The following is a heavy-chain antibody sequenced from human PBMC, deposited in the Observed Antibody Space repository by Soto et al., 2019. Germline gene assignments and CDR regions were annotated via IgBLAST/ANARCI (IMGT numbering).Heavy chain of an antibody. CDR1: GYSIRNGYY. D-gene: IGHD2-21*02. CDR3: ARVGPYCGGDCYSPPP. V-gene: IGHV4-38-2*02. CDR2: IYHSGST. J-gene: IGHJ5*02. Sequence: PSETLSLTCTVSGYSIRNGYYWGWIRQPPGKGLEWIGTIYHSGSTYYNPSLKSRVTISVDASENHFSLKLSSVTAADTAVYYCARVGPYCGGDCYSPPPGGQGTLVTVSS.